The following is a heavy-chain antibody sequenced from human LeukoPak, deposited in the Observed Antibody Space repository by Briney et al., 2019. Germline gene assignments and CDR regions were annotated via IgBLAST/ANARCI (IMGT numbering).Heavy chain of an antibody. CDR3: ARVPYDSSGFRPRPTMFFDY. CDR1: GGSISSYY. CDR2: FYYSGNT. D-gene: IGHD3-22*01. Sequence: SETLSLTCTDSGGSISSYYWSWMRQPPGKGLEWIGYFYYSGNTNYNPSLKSRVTISVDTSKNQFSLKLSSVTAADTAMYYCARVPYDSSGFRPRPTMFFDYWGQGTLVSVSS. J-gene: IGHJ4*02. V-gene: IGHV4-59*01.